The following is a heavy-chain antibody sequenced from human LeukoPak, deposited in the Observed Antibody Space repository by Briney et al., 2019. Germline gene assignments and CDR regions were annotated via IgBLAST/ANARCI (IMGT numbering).Heavy chain of an antibody. D-gene: IGHD1-26*01. CDR2: IYYSGST. Sequence: SETLSLTCTVSGGSISSYYWSWIRQPPGKGLEWIGSIYYSGSTYYNPSLKSRVTISVDRSKNQFSLKLSSVTAADTAVYYCARGGGSYFGYWGQGTLVTVSS. V-gene: IGHV4-59*12. J-gene: IGHJ4*02. CDR3: ARGGGSYFGY. CDR1: GGSISSYY.